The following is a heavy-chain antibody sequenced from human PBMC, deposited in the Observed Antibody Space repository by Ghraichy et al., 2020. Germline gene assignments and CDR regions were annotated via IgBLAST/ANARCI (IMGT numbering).Heavy chain of an antibody. D-gene: IGHD6-19*01. J-gene: IGHJ6*02. CDR3: ARDIGGWYNYYGMDV. CDR2: ISYDGSNK. V-gene: IGHV3-30*04. Sequence: SCAASGFTFSSYAMHWVRQAPGKGLEWVAVISYDGSNKYYVDSVKGRFTISRDNSKNTLYLQMNSLRAEDTAEYYCARDIGGWYNYYGMDVWGQGTTVTVSS. CDR1: GFTFSSYA.